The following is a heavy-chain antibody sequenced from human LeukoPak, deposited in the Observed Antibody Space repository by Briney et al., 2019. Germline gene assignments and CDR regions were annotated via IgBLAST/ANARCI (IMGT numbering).Heavy chain of an antibody. J-gene: IGHJ4*02. CDR3: ARAYAFGEFNFDY. D-gene: IGHD3-10*01. CDR2: INPNTGAT. Sequence: ASVKVSCKASGYTFTGYYLHWVRQAPGQGLEWMGWINPNTGATNSAQKFQGRVTMTRDTSISTAYMELSRLRSDDTAVYYCARAYAFGEFNFDYWGQGTLVTVSS. V-gene: IGHV1-2*02. CDR1: GYTFTGYY.